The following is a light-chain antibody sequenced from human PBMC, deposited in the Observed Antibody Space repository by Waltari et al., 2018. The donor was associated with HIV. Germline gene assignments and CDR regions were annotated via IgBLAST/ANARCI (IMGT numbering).Light chain of an antibody. J-gene: IGLJ2*01. CDR3: QVWDSRSDHVV. Sequence: SYVLTQPPSVSVAPGQTARITCGGNNIGRKSVHWYQQKPGQAPVLAVYDDSHRPSGIPWRFSGSNSGNTATLSITRVEAGDEADYYCQVWDSRSDHVVFGGGTQLTVL. CDR2: DDS. V-gene: IGLV3-21*02. CDR1: NIGRKS.